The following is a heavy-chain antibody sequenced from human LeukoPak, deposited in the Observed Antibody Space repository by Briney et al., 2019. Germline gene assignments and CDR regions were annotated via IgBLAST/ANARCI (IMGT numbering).Heavy chain of an antibody. CDR2: IYYSGST. CDR3: ASYDYYDSSGDDY. D-gene: IGHD3-22*01. V-gene: IGHV4-31*03. Sequence: SQTLSLTCTVSGGSISTGGDYYWSWIRQHPGKGLEWIGYIYYSGSTYYNPSLKSRVSISVDTSKNQFSLKLSSVTAADTAVYYCASYDYYDSSGDDYWGQGTLVTVSS. CDR1: GGSISTGGDYY. J-gene: IGHJ4*02.